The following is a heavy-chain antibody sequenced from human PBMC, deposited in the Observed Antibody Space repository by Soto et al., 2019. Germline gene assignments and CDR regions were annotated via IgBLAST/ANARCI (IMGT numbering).Heavy chain of an antibody. D-gene: IGHD3-3*01. CDR2: INAGNGNT. CDR1: GYTFTSYA. Sequence: QVQLVQSGAEEKKPGASVKVSCKASGYTFTSYAMHWVRQAPGQRLEWMGWINAGNGNTKYSQKFQGRVTITRDTPGSTPYGGRSGRRSKDRVVYSCAGILGVVPPLDYGGGGTRVPV. J-gene: IGHJ4*02. V-gene: IGHV1-3*05. CDR3: AGILGVVPPLDY.